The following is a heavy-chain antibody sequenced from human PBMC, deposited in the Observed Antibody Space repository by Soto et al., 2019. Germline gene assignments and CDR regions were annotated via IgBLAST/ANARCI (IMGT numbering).Heavy chain of an antibody. Sequence: EVQLVESGGGLVKPGGSLRLSCAASGFTFSNAWMSWVRQAPGKGLEWVGRIKSKTDGGTTDYAAPVKGRFTISRDDSKNTLYLQMNSLKTEDTAVYYCTTDEEAKYYYYYMDVWGKGTTVTVSS. J-gene: IGHJ6*03. CDR3: TTDEEAKYYYYYMDV. V-gene: IGHV3-15*01. CDR2: IKSKTDGGTT. CDR1: GFTFSNAW. D-gene: IGHD1-26*01.